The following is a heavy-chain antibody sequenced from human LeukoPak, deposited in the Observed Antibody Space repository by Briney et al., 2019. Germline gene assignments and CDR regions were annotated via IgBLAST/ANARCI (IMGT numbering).Heavy chain of an antibody. CDR3: ARDDAVGATTYWYSIS. V-gene: IGHV3-21*01. J-gene: IGHJ2*01. D-gene: IGHD1-26*01. CDR1: GFTFSSYS. CDR2: ISSSSSYI. Sequence: PGGSLRLSCAASGFTFSSYSMNWVRQAPGKGLEWVSSISSSSSYIYYADSVKGRFTISRDNAKNSLYLQMNSLRAEDTAVYYCARDDAVGATTYWYSISGAVAPWSLSPQ.